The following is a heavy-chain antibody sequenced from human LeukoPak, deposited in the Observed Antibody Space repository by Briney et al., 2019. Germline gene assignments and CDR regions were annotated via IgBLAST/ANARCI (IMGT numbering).Heavy chain of an antibody. D-gene: IGHD3-9*01. CDR2: IYPGDSDT. V-gene: IGHV5-51*01. CDR1: GSRFTSYW. J-gene: IGHJ4*02. CDR3: ARLTDILTGSYYFDY. Sequence: GESLEISCQGSGSRFTSYWIGWVRQLPGKGLEWMGIIYPGDSDTRYSPSFQGQVTISADKSISTAYLQWSSLKASGTAMYYCARLTDILTGSYYFDYWGQGTLVTVSS.